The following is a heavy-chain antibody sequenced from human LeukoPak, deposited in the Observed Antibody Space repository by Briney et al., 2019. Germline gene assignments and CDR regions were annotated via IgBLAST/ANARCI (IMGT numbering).Heavy chain of an antibody. CDR2: IYTSGST. Sequence: SETLSLTCTVSGGSISSGSYYWSWIRQPAGKGLGWIGRIYTSGSTNYNPSLKSRVTISVDTSKNQFSLKLSSVTVADTAVYYCARDRVSYCSSTSCYTQYNWFDPWGQGTLVTVSS. V-gene: IGHV4-61*02. J-gene: IGHJ5*02. D-gene: IGHD2-2*02. CDR1: GGSISSGSYY. CDR3: ARDRVSYCSSTSCYTQYNWFDP.